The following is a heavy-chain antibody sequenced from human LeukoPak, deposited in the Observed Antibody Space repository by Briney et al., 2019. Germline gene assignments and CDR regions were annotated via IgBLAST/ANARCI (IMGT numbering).Heavy chain of an antibody. CDR1: GGSISSYY. V-gene: IGHV4-59*08. CDR2: IYYSGST. Sequence: KASETLSLTCTVSGGSISSYYWSWIRQPPGKGLEWIGYIYYSGSTNYNPSLKSRVTISVDTSKNQFSLNLSSVTAADTAVYYCARQEIGLRSFDPWGQGTLVTVSS. J-gene: IGHJ5*02. CDR3: ARQEIGLRSFDP. D-gene: IGHD3/OR15-3a*01.